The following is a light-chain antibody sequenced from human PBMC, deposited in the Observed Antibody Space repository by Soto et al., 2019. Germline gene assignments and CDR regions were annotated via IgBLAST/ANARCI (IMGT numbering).Light chain of an antibody. Sequence: DVLMTQSPLSLPVTLGQPASISCRSSQSLVYSDGNTYLNWFQQRPGQSPRRLIYKVSNRDSGVPDRFSGSGSGTDFTLTIIIFEPEDFTVYYSQQSSCHPLTFAGGTKLDI. V-gene: IGKV2-30*01. J-gene: IGKJ4*01. CDR3: QQSSCHPLT. CDR2: KVS. CDR1: QSLVYSDGNTY.